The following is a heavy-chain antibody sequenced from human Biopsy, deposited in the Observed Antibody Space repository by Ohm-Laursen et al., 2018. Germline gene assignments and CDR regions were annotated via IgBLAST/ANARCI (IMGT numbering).Heavy chain of an antibody. Sequence: GTLSLTCSVSGGSVSSSNYYWNWNRQTPGKGLEWIGFIYNTERTNYNPSLKSRVTISLDTSKNQFSLELSSVIPSDTAVYYCAIDRVPRRGVMPVYYYGMDVWGQGSTVTVSS. D-gene: IGHD2-21*01. CDR2: IYNTERT. V-gene: IGHV4-61*01. CDR3: AIDRVPRRGVMPVYYYGMDV. J-gene: IGHJ6*02. CDR1: GGSVSSSNYY.